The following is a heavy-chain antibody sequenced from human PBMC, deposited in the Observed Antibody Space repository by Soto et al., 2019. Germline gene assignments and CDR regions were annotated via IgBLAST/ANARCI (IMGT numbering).Heavy chain of an antibody. CDR3: ASSPYSSAQH. V-gene: IGHV1-2*02. CDR1: AYTFTVYY. CDR2: INPNSGGT. J-gene: IGHJ1*01. Sequence: GASVQVSCKASAYTFTVYYMHWGRQAPGQGLEWMGWINPNSGGTNYAQKFQGRVTMTRDTSISTAYMELSRLRSDDTAVYDCASSPYSSAQHSGQGTLVTVSS. D-gene: IGHD6-19*01.